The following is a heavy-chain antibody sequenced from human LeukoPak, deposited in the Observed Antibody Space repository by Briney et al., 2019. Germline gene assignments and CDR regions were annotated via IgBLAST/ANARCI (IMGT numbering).Heavy chain of an antibody. CDR3: ARYYGSGSYYIVYYYYYMDV. D-gene: IGHD3-10*01. Sequence: SSSSYYWGWIRQAPGKGLEWVANIKQDGSEKYYVDSVKGRFTISRDNAKNSLYLQMNSLRAEDTAVYYCARYYGSGSYYIVYYYYYMDVWGKGTTVTISS. CDR1: SSSSYY. J-gene: IGHJ6*03. V-gene: IGHV3-7*01. CDR2: IKQDGSEK.